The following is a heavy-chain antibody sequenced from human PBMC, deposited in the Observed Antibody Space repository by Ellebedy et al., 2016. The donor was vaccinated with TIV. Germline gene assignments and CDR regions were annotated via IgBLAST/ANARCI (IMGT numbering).Heavy chain of an antibody. V-gene: IGHV1-3*04. CDR1: GYSFTVYG. J-gene: IGHJ4*02. CDR3: ARTSYNSGTYRF. Sequence: AASVKVSCKTSGYSFTVYGLHWMRQAPGQGLEWLGMINTDNGNTKYSHTFQGRVTITGDTSARTGYMELSSLSSEDTAVYYCARTSYNSGTYRFWGQGTLVTVSS. D-gene: IGHD3-16*02. CDR2: INTDNGNT.